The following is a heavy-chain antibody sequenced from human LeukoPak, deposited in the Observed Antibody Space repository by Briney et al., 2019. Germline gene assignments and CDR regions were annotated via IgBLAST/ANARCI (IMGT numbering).Heavy chain of an antibody. CDR1: GYTFTSYG. V-gene: IGHV1-18*01. CDR3: ARVSCSSTSCYRDAFDI. CDR2: ISAYNGNT. Sequence: ASVNVSCKASGYTFTSYGISWVRQAPGQGLEWMGWISAYNGNTNYAQKLQGRVTMTTDTSTSTAYMELRSLRSDDTAVYYCARVSCSSTSCYRDAFDIWGQGTMVTVSS. D-gene: IGHD2-2*02. J-gene: IGHJ3*02.